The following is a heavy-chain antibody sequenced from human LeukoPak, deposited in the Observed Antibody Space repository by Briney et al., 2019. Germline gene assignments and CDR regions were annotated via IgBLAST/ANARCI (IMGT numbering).Heavy chain of an antibody. V-gene: IGHV3-66*01. CDR3: AKDRPLWFGE. J-gene: IGHJ4*02. CDR2: IYSDGST. D-gene: IGHD3-10*01. Sequence: GGSLRLSCAASGITVSSNYMSWVRQVPGKGLEWVSVIYSDGSTYYADSVKGRFTISRDNSKNTLYLQMNSLRAEDTAVYYCAKDRPLWFGERGQGTLVTVSS. CDR1: GITVSSNY.